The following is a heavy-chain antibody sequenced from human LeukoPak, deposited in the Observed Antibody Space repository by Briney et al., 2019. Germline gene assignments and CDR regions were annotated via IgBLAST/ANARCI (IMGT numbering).Heavy chain of an antibody. CDR1: GFTFSSYT. CDR2: ISYDGSNK. J-gene: IGHJ2*01. D-gene: IGHD2-15*01. Sequence: GGSLRLSCAASGFTFSSYTMHWVRQAPGKGLEWVAVISYDGSNKYYAHSVKGRFTISRDNSKNMLYLQMNSLRAEDTAVYYCARGGRGPGDYFDLWGRGTLVTVSS. V-gene: IGHV3-30*04. CDR3: ARGGRGPGDYFDL.